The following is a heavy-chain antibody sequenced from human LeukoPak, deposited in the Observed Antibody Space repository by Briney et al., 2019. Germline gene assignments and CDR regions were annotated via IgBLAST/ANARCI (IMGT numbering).Heavy chain of an antibody. V-gene: IGHV3-53*04. D-gene: IGHD2-8*01. CDR1: GLTFSSYS. J-gene: IGHJ3*02. CDR3: AREVMAKRRAFDI. Sequence: GGSLRLSCLVSGLTFSSYSMTWVRQAPGKGLEWVSVIYSDDRTYYADSVKGRFTISRHTSKKTLYLQMNSLRAEDTAVYYCAREVMAKRRAFDIWGQGTVVTVSS. CDR2: IYSDDRT.